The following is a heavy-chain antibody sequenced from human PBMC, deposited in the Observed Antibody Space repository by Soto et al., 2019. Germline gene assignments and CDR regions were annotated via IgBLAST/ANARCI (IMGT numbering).Heavy chain of an antibody. D-gene: IGHD5-12*01. J-gene: IGHJ4*02. V-gene: IGHV3-21*01. CDR1: GFTFSSYS. CDR2: IRSSSSYI. Sequence: EVQLVESGGGLVKPGGSLGLSFAAPGFTFSSYSMNWFPQAPGKGLEWVSSIRSSSSYIYYADSVKGRFTISRDNAKNSLYLQMNSLRAEDTAVYYCATQSSRYSGYDWGQGTLVTVSS. CDR3: ATQSSRYSGYD.